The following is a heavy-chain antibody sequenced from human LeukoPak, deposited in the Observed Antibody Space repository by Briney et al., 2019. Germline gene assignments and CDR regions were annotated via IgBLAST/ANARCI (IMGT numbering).Heavy chain of an antibody. J-gene: IGHJ4*02. CDR1: GYTFTNYY. V-gene: IGHV1-46*01. CDR3: ARDRASSGDY. Sequence: ASVKVSCKASGYTFTNYYIHWVRQAPGQGLEWMGIINPSGGSTSYAQKFQGRVTMTRDTSTSAVYMELSSLGTEDTAVYYCARDRASSGDYWGQGTLVTVSS. CDR2: INPSGGST. D-gene: IGHD6-6*01.